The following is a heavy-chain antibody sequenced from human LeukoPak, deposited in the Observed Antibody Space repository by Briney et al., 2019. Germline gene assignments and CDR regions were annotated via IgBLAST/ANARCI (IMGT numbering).Heavy chain of an antibody. Sequence: GGSLRLSCVASGFTFSSYAMTWVRQAPGKGLEWVSAITGSGGSTYYADSVQGRFTISRDNSKNMLYLQMTSLRAEDAAVYYCAKGGNVVVVNFMDVWGKGTTITVSS. CDR3: AKGGNVVVVNFMDV. CDR1: GFTFSSYA. J-gene: IGHJ6*03. V-gene: IGHV3-23*01. D-gene: IGHD2-2*01. CDR2: ITGSGGST.